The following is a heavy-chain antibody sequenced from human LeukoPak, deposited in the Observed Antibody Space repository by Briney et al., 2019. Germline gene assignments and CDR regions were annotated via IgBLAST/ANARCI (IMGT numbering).Heavy chain of an antibody. J-gene: IGHJ4*02. D-gene: IGHD4-17*01. CDR3: ARNHYGHPLDY. V-gene: IGHV4-59*01. Sequence: SETLSLTCTVSGGSISSYFWSWIRQPPGKGLEWIGYIYYSGSTNYNPSLKSRVTISVDTSKNQFSLKLTSVTAADTAVHYCARNHYGHPLDYWGQGTLVTVSS. CDR2: IYYSGST. CDR1: GGSISSYF.